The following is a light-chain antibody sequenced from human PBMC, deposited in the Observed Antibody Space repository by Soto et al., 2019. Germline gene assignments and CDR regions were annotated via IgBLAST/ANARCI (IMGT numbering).Light chain of an antibody. CDR3: QQYNNWPLGIT. J-gene: IGKJ5*01. CDR2: GAS. CDR1: QSVSSN. Sequence: EIVMTQSPATLSVSPRERATLSCRASQSVSSNLAWYQQKPGQAPRLLIYGASTRATGIPARFSGSGSGTEFTLTISSLQSEDFAVYYCQQYNNWPLGITFGQGTRLEIK. V-gene: IGKV3-15*01.